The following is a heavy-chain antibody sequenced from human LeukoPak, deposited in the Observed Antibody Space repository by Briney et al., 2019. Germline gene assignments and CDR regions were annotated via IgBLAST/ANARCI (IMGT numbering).Heavy chain of an antibody. Sequence: PGGVLRLSCAASGFTFSSYWMNWVSQAPGEGLEWVANIKQDGSEKYYVDSVKRRFTISRDNAKNSLYLQMNSLRAEDTAVYYCARLYYYDSSGYYHDGMDVWGQGTTVTVSS. J-gene: IGHJ6*02. D-gene: IGHD3-22*01. CDR3: ARLYYYDSSGYYHDGMDV. CDR2: IKQDGSEK. CDR1: GFTFSSYW. V-gene: IGHV3-7*05.